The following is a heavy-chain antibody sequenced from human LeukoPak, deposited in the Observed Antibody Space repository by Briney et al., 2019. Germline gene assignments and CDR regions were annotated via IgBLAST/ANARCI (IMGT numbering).Heavy chain of an antibody. Sequence: GGSLRLSCAVSGFPFSIYEMNWVRQAPGKGLEWVSNIGSSSTTRYYADSVKGRFSISRDNAKNSLYLQMNSLRVEDTGVYYCARLAVASDFDYWGQGALVTVSS. CDR2: IGSSSTTR. CDR1: GFPFSIYE. J-gene: IGHJ4*02. D-gene: IGHD6-19*01. CDR3: ARLAVASDFDY. V-gene: IGHV3-48*03.